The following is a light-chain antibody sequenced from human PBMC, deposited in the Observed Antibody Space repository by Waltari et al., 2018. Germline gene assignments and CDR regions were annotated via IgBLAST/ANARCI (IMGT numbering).Light chain of an antibody. CDR2: DAS. J-gene: IGKJ4*01. V-gene: IGKV3-11*01. CDR1: QSVSSY. CDR3: QQRANWPLT. Sequence: EIVLTQSPATLSLSPGERATLSCRASQSVSSYLGWYQQKPGQAPRLPIYDASNRATGIPARVSGSGSGTDFTLTISSLEFEDFAVYYCQQRANWPLTFGGGTKVEFK.